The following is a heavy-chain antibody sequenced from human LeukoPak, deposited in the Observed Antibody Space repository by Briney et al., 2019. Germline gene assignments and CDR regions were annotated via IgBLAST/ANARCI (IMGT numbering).Heavy chain of an antibody. CDR2: IYYSGST. CDR3: ERSTDNWNAHLDY. V-gene: IGHV4-59*01. D-gene: IGHD1-20*01. CDR1: GGCISSYY. Sequence: SETLSLTCTVSGGCISSYYWSWIRQPPGKGLEWIGYIYYSGSTNYNPSLKSRVTISVDTSKNQFSLKLSSVTAADTAVYYCERSTDNWNAHLDYWGQGALVTVSS. J-gene: IGHJ4*02.